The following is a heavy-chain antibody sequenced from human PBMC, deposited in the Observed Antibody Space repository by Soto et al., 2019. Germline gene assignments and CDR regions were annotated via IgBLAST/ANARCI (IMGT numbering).Heavy chain of an antibody. D-gene: IGHD2-15*01. J-gene: IGHJ4*02. CDR3: ARDRFEYCSGGSCRTFDY. CDR2: IYSSSST. V-gene: IGHV3-66*01. CDR1: GFTVSSNY. Sequence: PGGSLRLSCAASGFTVSSNYMSWVRQAPGKGLEWVSVIYSSSSTYYADSVKGRFTISRDNAKNTLYLQMNSLRAEDTAVYYCARDRFEYCSGGSCRTFDYWGQGTLVTVSS.